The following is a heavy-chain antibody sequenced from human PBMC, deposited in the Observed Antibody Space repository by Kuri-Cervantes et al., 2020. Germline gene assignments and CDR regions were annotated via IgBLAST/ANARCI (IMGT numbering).Heavy chain of an antibody. V-gene: IGHV3-7*01. J-gene: IGHJ4*02. CDR1: GYTFNTFW. CDR3: ARDRGYSGYGTDY. CDR2: IKHDGSEK. Sequence: GESLKISCVASGYTFNTFWMTWVRQAPGKGLEWVANIKHDGSEKYYVDSVKGRFTISRDNAKNSLYLQMNSLRVEDTAVYYCARDRGYSGYGTDYWGQGTLVTVSS. D-gene: IGHD5-12*01.